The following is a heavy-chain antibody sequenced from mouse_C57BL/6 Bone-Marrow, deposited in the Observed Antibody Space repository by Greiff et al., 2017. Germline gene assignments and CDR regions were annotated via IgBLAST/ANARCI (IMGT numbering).Heavy chain of an antibody. CDR2: IWWGDAK. CDR3: ARFLYYYGTPFAY. CDR1: GFSLSTFGMG. V-gene: IGHV8-8*01. J-gene: IGHJ3*01. Sequence: QVTLKESGPGILQPSQTLSLTCSFSGFSLSTFGMGVGWIRQPSGKGLEWLAHIWWGDAKYYNPALKSRLTISKDTSKNQVFLKIADVDTADTATDYCARFLYYYGTPFAYWGQGTLVTVSA. D-gene: IGHD1-1*01.